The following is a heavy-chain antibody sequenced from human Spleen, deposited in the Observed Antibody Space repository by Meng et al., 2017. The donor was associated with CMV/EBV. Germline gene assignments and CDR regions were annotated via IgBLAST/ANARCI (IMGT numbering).Heavy chain of an antibody. Sequence: GGSLRLSCAASGFTFSSYAMSWVRQAPGKGLEWVSVIYSGGSSTYYADSVKGRFTISRDNSKNTLYLQMNSLRAEDTAVYYCARGGYDFWSGYYAYWGQGTLVTVSS. CDR1: GFTFSSYA. J-gene: IGHJ4*02. CDR3: ARGGYDFWSGYYAY. CDR2: IYSGGSST. V-gene: IGHV3-23*03. D-gene: IGHD3-3*01.